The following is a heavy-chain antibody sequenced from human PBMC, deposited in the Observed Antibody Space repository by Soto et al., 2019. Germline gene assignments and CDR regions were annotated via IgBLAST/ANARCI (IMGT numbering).Heavy chain of an antibody. CDR1: GFTFSTYG. D-gene: IGHD3-10*01. CDR2: MSYDGSNK. CDR3: ATDIAMVRGVMIAMDV. J-gene: IGHJ6*02. V-gene: IGHV3-30*03. Sequence: QVQLVVSGGGVVQPGRSLRLSCAASGFTFSTYGMHWVRQAPGKGLEWVAVMSYDGSNKFYADSVKGRFTLSRDNSKNTLYLQMNSLRAEDTAVYYCATDIAMVRGVMIAMDVWGQGTTVTVSS.